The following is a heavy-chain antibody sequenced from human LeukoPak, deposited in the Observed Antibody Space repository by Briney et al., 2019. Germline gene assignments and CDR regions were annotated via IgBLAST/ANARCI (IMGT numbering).Heavy chain of an antibody. CDR2: IYTSGIT. CDR1: GDSISSYY. V-gene: IGHV4-4*07. D-gene: IGHD3-22*01. CDR3: ASTTYHYDTSGYYFLDY. Sequence: PSETLSLTCTVSGDSISSYYWSWIRQPAGKGLEWIGRIYTSGITNYNPSLKSRVTMSLDTSKNQFSLKLSSVTAADTAVYYCASTTYHYDTSGYYFLDYWGQETLVTVSS. J-gene: IGHJ4*02.